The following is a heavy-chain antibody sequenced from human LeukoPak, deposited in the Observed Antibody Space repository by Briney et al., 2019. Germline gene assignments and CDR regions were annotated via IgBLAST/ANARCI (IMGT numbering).Heavy chain of an antibody. CDR3: AKEGGSYYSYYYYMDV. J-gene: IGHJ6*03. Sequence: PGGSLRLSCAASGFTFSSYGMHWVRQAPGKGLEWVAFIRYDGGNKYYADSVKGRFTISRDNSKNTLYLQMNSLRTEDTAVYYCAKEGGSYYSYYYYMDVWGKGTTVTVSS. CDR2: IRYDGGNK. V-gene: IGHV3-30*02. D-gene: IGHD1-26*01. CDR1: GFTFSSYG.